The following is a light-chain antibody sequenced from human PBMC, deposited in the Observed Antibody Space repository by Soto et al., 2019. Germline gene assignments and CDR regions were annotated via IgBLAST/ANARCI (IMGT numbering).Light chain of an antibody. CDR3: QQYGSSPPT. J-gene: IGKJ1*01. CDR1: QSISSW. Sequence: DIQMTQSPSTLSASVGDRVTITCRASQSISSWLAWYQQKPGKAPKLLIYKASTLESGVPSRFSGSGSGTDFTLSISRLEPEDFAVYYCQQYGSSPPTFGQGTKV. CDR2: KAS. V-gene: IGKV1-5*03.